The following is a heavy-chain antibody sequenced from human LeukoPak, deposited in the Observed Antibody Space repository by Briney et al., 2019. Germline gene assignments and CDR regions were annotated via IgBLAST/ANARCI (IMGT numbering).Heavy chain of an antibody. V-gene: IGHV4-34*01. D-gene: IGHD3-10*01. CDR1: GGSFSGYY. CDR3: ARGGLRLGELWTTQPERHNWFDP. J-gene: IGHJ5*02. Sequence: SETLSLTCAVYGGSFSGYYWSWIRQPPGKGLEWIGEINHSGSTNYNPSLKSRVTISVDTSKNQFSLKLSSVTAADTAVYYCARGGLRLGELWTTQPERHNWFDPWGQGTLVTVSS. CDR2: INHSGST.